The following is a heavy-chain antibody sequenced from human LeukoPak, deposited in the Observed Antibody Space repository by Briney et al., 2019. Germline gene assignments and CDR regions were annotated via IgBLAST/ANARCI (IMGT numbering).Heavy chain of an antibody. CDR2: ISGSGGST. CDR3: AKHSGYDYRGYYFDY. J-gene: IGHJ4*02. D-gene: IGHD5-12*01. V-gene: IGHV3-23*01. Sequence: PGGSLRLSCAASGFTFSSYAMSWVRQAPGKGLEWVSAISGSGGSTYYADSVKGRFTISRDNSKNTLYLQMNSLRAEDTAVYYCAKHSGYDYRGYYFDYWGQGTLVTVSS. CDR1: GFTFSSYA.